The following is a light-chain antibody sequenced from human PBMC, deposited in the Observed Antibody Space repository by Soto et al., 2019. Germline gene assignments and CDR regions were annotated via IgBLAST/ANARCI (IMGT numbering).Light chain of an antibody. CDR3: QQRSSWPLT. V-gene: IGKV3-11*01. CDR2: DAS. J-gene: IGKJ4*01. Sequence: EIVMTQSPATLSVSPGERATLSCRASQSVTSYLAWYRQKPGQAPRLLIYDASNRATGIPARFSGSGSGTDFTLTISSLEPEDFAVYYCQQRSSWPLTFGGGTKVDIK. CDR1: QSVTSY.